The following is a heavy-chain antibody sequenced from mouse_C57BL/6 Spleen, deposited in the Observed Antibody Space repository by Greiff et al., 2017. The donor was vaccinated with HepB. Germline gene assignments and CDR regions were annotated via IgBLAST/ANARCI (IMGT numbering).Heavy chain of an antibody. CDR2: IHPNSGST. CDR1: GYTFTSYW. D-gene: IGHD1-1*02. V-gene: IGHV1-64*01. CDR3: ARVTRVAMDY. Sequence: QVQLQQPGAELVKPGASVKLSCKASGYTFTSYWMHWVKQRPGQGLEWIGMIHPNSGSTNYNEKFKSKAKLTVDKSSSRAYMQLSSLTSEDSAVYYCARVTRVAMDYWGQGTSVTVSS. J-gene: IGHJ4*01.